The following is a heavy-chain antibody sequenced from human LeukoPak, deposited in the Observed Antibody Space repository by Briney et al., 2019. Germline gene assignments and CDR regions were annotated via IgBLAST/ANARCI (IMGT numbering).Heavy chain of an antibody. CDR3: ARDGIFGIFDY. V-gene: IGHV4-59*12. D-gene: IGHD3-3*02. J-gene: IGHJ4*02. CDR2: IYYSGST. Sequence: SETLSLTCTVSGGSISSYYWSWIRQPPGKGLEWIGYIYYSGSTNYNPSLKSRVTMSVDTSKNQFSLKLSSVTAADTAVYYCARDGIFGIFDYWGQGTLVTVSS. CDR1: GGSISSYY.